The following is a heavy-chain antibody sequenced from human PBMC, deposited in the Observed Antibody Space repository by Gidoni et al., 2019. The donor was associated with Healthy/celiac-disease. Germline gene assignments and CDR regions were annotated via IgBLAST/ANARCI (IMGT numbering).Heavy chain of an antibody. CDR1: GFTFSSYG. J-gene: IGHJ3*02. V-gene: IGHV3-33*01. Sequence: QVQLVESGGGVVQPGRSLRLSCAASGFTFSSYGMHWVRQAPGKGLEWVAVIWYDGSNKYYADSVKGRFTISRDNSKNTLYLQMNSLRAEDTAVYYCARSADILTGKAADAFDIWGQGTMVTVSS. CDR2: IWYDGSNK. D-gene: IGHD3-9*01. CDR3: ARSADILTGKAADAFDI.